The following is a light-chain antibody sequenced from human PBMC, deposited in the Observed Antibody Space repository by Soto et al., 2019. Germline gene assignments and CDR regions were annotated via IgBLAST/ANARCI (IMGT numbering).Light chain of an antibody. CDR3: QQYGRSPPLT. CDR2: GAF. J-gene: IGKJ4*01. V-gene: IGKV3-20*01. Sequence: EVVLTQSPGTLSLSPRERATLSCRASQSVSSNYLAWYQQKPGQAPRLLIYGAFTRATGIPDRFSGSGSGTDFTLTITRLEPEDFAVYYCQQYGRSPPLTFGGGTKGEMK. CDR1: QSVSSNY.